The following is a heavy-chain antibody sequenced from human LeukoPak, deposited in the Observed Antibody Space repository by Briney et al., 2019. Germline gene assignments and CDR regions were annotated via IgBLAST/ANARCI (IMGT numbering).Heavy chain of an antibody. D-gene: IGHD1-26*01. Sequence: ASVKVSCKASGYTFTGYYMHWVQQAPGQGLEWMGWINPNSGGTNYAQKFQGRVTMTRDTSISTAYMELSRLRSDDTAVYYCARDRWELENYWGQGTLVTVSS. J-gene: IGHJ4*02. CDR1: GYTFTGYY. CDR3: ARDRWELENY. CDR2: INPNSGGT. V-gene: IGHV1-2*02.